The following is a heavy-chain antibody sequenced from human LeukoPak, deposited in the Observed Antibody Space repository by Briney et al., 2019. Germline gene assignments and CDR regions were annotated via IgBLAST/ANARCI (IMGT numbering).Heavy chain of an antibody. Sequence: SETLSLTCTVSGGSIRSYYWSWIRPPPGEGLEWIGYIYYSGSTNYNTSLKSRVTISVDTSKNQFSLKLSSVTAADTAVYYCARSKDILTGYCFDYWGQGTLVTVSS. V-gene: IGHV4-59*01. D-gene: IGHD3-9*01. J-gene: IGHJ4*02. CDR1: GGSIRSYY. CDR3: ARSKDILTGYCFDY. CDR2: IYYSGST.